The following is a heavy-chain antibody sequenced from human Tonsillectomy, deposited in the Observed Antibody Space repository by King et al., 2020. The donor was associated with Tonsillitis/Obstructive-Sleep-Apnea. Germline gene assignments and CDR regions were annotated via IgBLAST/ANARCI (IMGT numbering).Heavy chain of an antibody. CDR3: ARSSTMVRGVMDV. D-gene: IGHD3-10*01. V-gene: IGHV4-39*01. CDR1: GGSISSSSYY. Sequence: QLQESGPGLVKPSETLSLTCTVSGGSISSSSYYWGWIRQPPGKGLEWIGCIYYSGSTYYNPSLKSRVTISVDTSKNQFSLKLSSVTAADTAVYYCARSSTMVRGVMDVWGKGTTVTASS. CDR2: IYYSGST. J-gene: IGHJ6*04.